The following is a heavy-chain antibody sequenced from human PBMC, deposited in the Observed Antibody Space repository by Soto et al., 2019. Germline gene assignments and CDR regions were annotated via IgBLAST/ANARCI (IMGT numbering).Heavy chain of an antibody. CDR3: AIHPYDLWSGYRDYYYYYGMDV. CDR2: IYPGDSDT. CDR1: GYSFTSYW. J-gene: IGHJ6*02. V-gene: IGHV5-51*01. Sequence: GESLKISCKGSGYSFTSYWIGWVRQMPGKGLEWMGIIYPGDSDTRYSPSFQGQVTISADKSISTAYLQWSSLKASDTAMYYCAIHPYDLWSGYRDYYYYYGMDVWGQGTTVTVSS. D-gene: IGHD3-3*01.